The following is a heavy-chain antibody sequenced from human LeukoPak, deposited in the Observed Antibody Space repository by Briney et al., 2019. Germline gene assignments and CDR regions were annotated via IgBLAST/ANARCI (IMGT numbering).Heavy chain of an antibody. D-gene: IGHD3-9*01. CDR2: ISPLLGAS. CDR3: ATYDILTGFDY. Sequence: SVKVSCKASGGTFSSYAISWVRQAPGQGLEWMGGISPLLGASNHTQKFQDRVRITADESASTAYMELSNLRSADTAVYYCATYDILTGFDYWGQGTLVTVSS. CDR1: GGTFSSYA. V-gene: IGHV1-69*13. J-gene: IGHJ4*02.